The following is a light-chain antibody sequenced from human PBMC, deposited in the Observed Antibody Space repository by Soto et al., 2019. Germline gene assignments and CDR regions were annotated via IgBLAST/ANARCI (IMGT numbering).Light chain of an antibody. Sequence: DIQMTQSPSTLSASVGDRVTITCRASQSISRSLAWYQQKPGKAPKLLISDASSLKSGVPSGFSGSGSGTEFTLTISSLQPDDFAAYYCQHYNSYSEAFGQGTKVDIK. J-gene: IGKJ1*01. CDR1: QSISRS. CDR3: QHYNSYSEA. CDR2: DAS. V-gene: IGKV1-5*01.